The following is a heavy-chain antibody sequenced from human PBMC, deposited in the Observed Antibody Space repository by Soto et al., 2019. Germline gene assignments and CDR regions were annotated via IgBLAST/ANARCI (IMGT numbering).Heavy chain of an antibody. Sequence: GGSLRLSCAASGFTFSSYWMSWVRQAPGKGLEWVANIKQDGSEKYYVDSVKGRFTISRDNAKNSLYLQMNSLRAEDTAVYYCARGLPDFWSGYGPYYYYGMDVWGQGTTVTVSS. CDR2: IKQDGSEK. J-gene: IGHJ6*02. CDR1: GFTFSSYW. CDR3: ARGLPDFWSGYGPYYYYGMDV. D-gene: IGHD3-3*01. V-gene: IGHV3-7*03.